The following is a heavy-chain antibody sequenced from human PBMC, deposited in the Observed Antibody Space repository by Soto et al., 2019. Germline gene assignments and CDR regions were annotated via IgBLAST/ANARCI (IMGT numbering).Heavy chain of an antibody. CDR1: GGSSNYSY. Sequence: ASETLSLTCTVSGGSSNYSYWTWIRQPPGKGLEWIGYISYTGSANYNASLKSRLTISVDTSKNQFSLKLSSVTAADTALYYCARVNYVDYYYGMDVWGQGTTVTVSS. J-gene: IGHJ6*02. CDR3: ARVNYVDYYYGMDV. CDR2: ISYTGSA. D-gene: IGHD1-7*01. V-gene: IGHV4-59*01.